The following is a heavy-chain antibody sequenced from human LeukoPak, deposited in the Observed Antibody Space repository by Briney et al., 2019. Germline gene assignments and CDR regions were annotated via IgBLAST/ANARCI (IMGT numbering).Heavy chain of an antibody. CDR3: ARLKLLWSNYFDY. CDR2: ISRASGSI. CDR1: GFTFNTYS. Sequence: GGSLRLSCAASGFTFNTYSMSWVRQAPGKGLEWVSIISRASGSIFYADSVKGRFTISRDNAKNSLYLQMNSLRAEDTAVYYCARLKLLWSNYFDYWGQGTLVTVSS. D-gene: IGHD2-2*01. J-gene: IGHJ4*02. V-gene: IGHV3-21*01.